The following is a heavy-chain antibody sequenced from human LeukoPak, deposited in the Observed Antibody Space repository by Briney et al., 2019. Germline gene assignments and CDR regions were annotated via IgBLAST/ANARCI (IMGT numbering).Heavy chain of an antibody. CDR1: GFSFSNSW. CDR2: INPDGSRG. Sequence: GGSLRLSCAASGFSFSNSWMNWVRQAPGQGLEWVANINPDGSRGCYVDSVRGRFTISRDNAKNSLYLQMDSLRAEDTAVYYCASLQSYYYDSSGGVDYWGQGTLVTVSS. CDR3: ASLQSYYYDSSGGVDY. J-gene: IGHJ4*02. D-gene: IGHD3-22*01. V-gene: IGHV3-7*01.